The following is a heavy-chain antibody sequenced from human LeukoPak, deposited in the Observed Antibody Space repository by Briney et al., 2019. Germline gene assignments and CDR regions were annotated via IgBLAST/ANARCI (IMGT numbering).Heavy chain of an antibody. CDR1: GFTFDDYA. Sequence: GGSLRLSCAASGFTFDDYAMHWVRQAPGKGLEWVSGISWNSGSIGYADSVKGRFTISRDNAKNSLYLQMNSLRAEDTALYYCVRDYGDSGFDYWGQGTLVTVSS. V-gene: IGHV3-9*01. CDR2: ISWNSGSI. CDR3: VRDYGDSGFDY. D-gene: IGHD4-17*01. J-gene: IGHJ4*02.